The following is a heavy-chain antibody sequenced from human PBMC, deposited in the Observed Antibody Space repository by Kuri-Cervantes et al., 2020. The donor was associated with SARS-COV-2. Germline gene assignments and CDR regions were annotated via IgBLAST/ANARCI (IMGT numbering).Heavy chain of an antibody. CDR3: ARGSSGYLSPHWFDP. Sequence: SETLSLTCDVSGVSVSGGTYYWGWIRQPPGKGLEWIGSIYYSGSTYYNPSLKSRVTISVDTSKNQFSLKLSSVTAADTAVYYCARGSSGYLSPHWFDPWGQGTLVTVSS. CDR2: IYYSGST. CDR1: GVSVSGGTYY. V-gene: IGHV4-39*01. J-gene: IGHJ5*02. D-gene: IGHD5-12*01.